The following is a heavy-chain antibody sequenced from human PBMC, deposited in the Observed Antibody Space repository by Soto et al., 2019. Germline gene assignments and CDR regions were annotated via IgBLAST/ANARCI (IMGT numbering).Heavy chain of an antibody. CDR3: ARLSFSGSYYVNHAEYFQQ. J-gene: IGHJ1*01. CDR1: GGSVSSGSYF. D-gene: IGHD1-26*01. Sequence: SETLSLTCTVSGGSVSSGSYFWGWIRQPPGKGLEWIGTIYYRGSTYYNPSLKSRVTISVDTSKNQFSLKLSSVTAADTAVYYCARLSFSGSYYVNHAEYFQQWGQGTLVTVSS. V-gene: IGHV4-39*01. CDR2: IYYRGST.